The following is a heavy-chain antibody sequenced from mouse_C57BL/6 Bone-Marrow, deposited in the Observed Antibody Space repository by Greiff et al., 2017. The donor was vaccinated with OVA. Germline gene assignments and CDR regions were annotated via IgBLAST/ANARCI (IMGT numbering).Heavy chain of an antibody. CDR2: IHPNSGST. V-gene: IGHV1-64*01. Sequence: QVQLKQPGAELVKPGASVKLSCKASGYTFTSYWMHWVPQRPGQGLEWIGMIHPNSGSTNYNEKFKSKDTLTVDKSSSTAYMQLSSLTSEDSAVYYCAHYYGSSLDYFDYWGQGTTLTVSS. D-gene: IGHD1-1*01. CDR3: AHYYGSSLDYFDY. CDR1: GYTFTSYW. J-gene: IGHJ2*01.